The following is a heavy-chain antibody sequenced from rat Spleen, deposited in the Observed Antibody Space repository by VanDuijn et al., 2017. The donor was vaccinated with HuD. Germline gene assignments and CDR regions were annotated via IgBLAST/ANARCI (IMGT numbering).Heavy chain of an antibody. V-gene: IGHV5-22*01. CDR3: ARELGAPIY. D-gene: IGHD5-1*01. CDR1: GLTFSNYY. CDR2: IRYDGSST. J-gene: IGHJ2*01. Sequence: EVQLVESGGGLVQPGRSMKLSCEVSGLTFSNYYMAWVRQAPTKGLEWVATIRYDGSSTYYRDSVKGRYTIYRDNAKSTLYLQMNSLRSEDTANYYCARELGAPIYWGQGVMVTVSS.